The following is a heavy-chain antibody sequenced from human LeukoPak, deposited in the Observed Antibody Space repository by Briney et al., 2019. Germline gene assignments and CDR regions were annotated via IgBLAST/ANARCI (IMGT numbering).Heavy chain of an antibody. CDR2: IDSTGST. Sequence: GGSLRLSCVASGILVSSNYMSWVRQAPGKGLEWVSCIDSTGSTYYADSVKGRFTIYRDNSRNTLYLQMNSLRVEDAAVYYCARRERLGYSYGRGTLDIWGQGTMVTVSS. J-gene: IGHJ3*02. D-gene: IGHD5-18*01. CDR1: GILVSSNY. V-gene: IGHV3-66*01. CDR3: ARRERLGYSYGRGTLDI.